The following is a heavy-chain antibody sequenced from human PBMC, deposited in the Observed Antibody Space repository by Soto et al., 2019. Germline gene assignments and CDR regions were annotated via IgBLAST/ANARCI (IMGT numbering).Heavy chain of an antibody. CDR3: ARSKTMIYSAFDV. D-gene: IGHD3-22*01. J-gene: IGHJ3*01. CDR2: ISGSGSST. CDR1: GFTFSSYA. Sequence: GGSLRLSCAASGFTFSSYAMSWVRQAPGKGLEWVSGISGSGSSTYYADSVKGRFTISRDNAKSTLYLDMKSLRAEDTGVYYCARSKTMIYSAFDVWGQGTRVTVSS. V-gene: IGHV3-23*01.